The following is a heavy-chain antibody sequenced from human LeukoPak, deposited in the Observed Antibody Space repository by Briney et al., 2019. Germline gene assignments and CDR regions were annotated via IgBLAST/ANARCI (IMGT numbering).Heavy chain of an antibody. CDR1: GGSISSGGYS. J-gene: IGHJ3*02. V-gene: IGHV4-30-2*01. CDR3: ARERAAAGTGAFDI. D-gene: IGHD6-13*01. CDR2: IYHSGST. Sequence: SETLSLTCAVSGGSISSGGYSWSWIRQPPGKGLEWIGYIYHSGSTYYNPSLKSRVTISVDRSKNQFSLKLSSVTAADTAVYYCARERAAAGTGAFDIWGQGTMVTVSS.